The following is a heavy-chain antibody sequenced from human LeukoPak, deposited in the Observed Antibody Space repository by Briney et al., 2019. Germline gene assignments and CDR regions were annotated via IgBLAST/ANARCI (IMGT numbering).Heavy chain of an antibody. Sequence: GGSLRLSCAASGFTFSDHYMDWVRQAPGKGLQWVGRTRNKVHKYTTEYAASVKGRFTISRDDSKDSLFLQMNSLKTEDTAVYYCARGPLSYCSTISCYNSFYYYMDVWGKGTTVTVSS. CDR3: ARGPLSYCSTISCYNSFYYYMDV. V-gene: IGHV3-72*01. CDR2: TRNKVHKYTT. D-gene: IGHD2-2*01. CDR1: GFTFSDHY. J-gene: IGHJ6*03.